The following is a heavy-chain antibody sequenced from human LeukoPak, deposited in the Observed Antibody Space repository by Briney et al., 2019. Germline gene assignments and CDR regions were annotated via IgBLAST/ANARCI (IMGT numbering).Heavy chain of an antibody. D-gene: IGHD1-14*01. CDR2: ISAGADVI. Sequence: PGGSLRLSCEAAGFSFRDYPMGWVRRASGKRLEWVSGISAGADVIFYADSVKGRFTLSRDNSKSTLYLQMNSLRPDDTAVYYCPKGMVGAITPEYGLDAWGQGTTVTV. V-gene: IGHV3-23*01. CDR3: PKGMVGAITPEYGLDA. J-gene: IGHJ6*02. CDR1: GFSFRDYP.